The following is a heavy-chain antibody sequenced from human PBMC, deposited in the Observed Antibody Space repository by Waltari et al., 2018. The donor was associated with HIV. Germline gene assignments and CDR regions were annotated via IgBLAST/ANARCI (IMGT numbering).Heavy chain of an antibody. D-gene: IGHD5-12*01. J-gene: IGHJ4*02. CDR1: GFTVSSNY. Sequence: EVQLVESGGGLVQPGGSLRLSCAASGFTVSSNYMSWVRQAPGKGLGWVSGIYSGGSTYYADSVKGRFTISRDNSKNTLYLQMNSLRAEDTAVYYCARDPVATIPLFDYWGQGTLVTVSS. CDR2: IYSGGST. V-gene: IGHV3-66*01. CDR3: ARDPVATIPLFDY.